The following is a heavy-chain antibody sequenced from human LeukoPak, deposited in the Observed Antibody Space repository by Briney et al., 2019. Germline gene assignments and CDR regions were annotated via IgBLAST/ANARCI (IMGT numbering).Heavy chain of an antibody. Sequence: SVKASCKASGYTFTSYDTNWVRQAPGQGLEWMGGIIPIFGTANYAQKFQGRVTVTADESTSTAYMELSSLRSEDTAVYYCARVSGRGAFDIWGQGTMVTVSS. V-gene: IGHV1-69*13. CDR2: IIPIFGTA. CDR3: ARVSGRGAFDI. CDR1: GYTFTSYD. D-gene: IGHD6-25*01. J-gene: IGHJ3*02.